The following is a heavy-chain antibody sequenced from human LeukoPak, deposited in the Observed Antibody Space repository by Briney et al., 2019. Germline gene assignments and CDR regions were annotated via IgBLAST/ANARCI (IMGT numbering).Heavy chain of an antibody. CDR1: GGSFSGYY. CDR3: ASRSTIYYYYGMDV. Sequence: PSETLSLTCAVYGGSFSGYYWSWIRQPPGKGLEWIGEINHSGSTNYNPSLKSRVTISVDTSKNQFSLKLSSVTDADTAVYYCASRSTIYYYYGMDVWGQGTTVTVSS. D-gene: IGHD3-3*01. V-gene: IGHV4-34*01. J-gene: IGHJ6*02. CDR2: INHSGST.